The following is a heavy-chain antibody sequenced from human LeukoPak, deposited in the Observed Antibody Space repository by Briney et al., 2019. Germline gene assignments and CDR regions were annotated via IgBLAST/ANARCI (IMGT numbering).Heavy chain of an antibody. CDR3: ARAAAAGTHFQH. D-gene: IGHD6-13*01. V-gene: IGHV4-34*01. Sequence: PSETLSLTCAVYGGSFSGYYWSWIRQPPGKGLEWIGEINHSGSTNYNPSLKSRVTISVDTSKNQFSLKLSSVTAADTAVYYCARAAAAGTHFQHWGQGTLVTVSS. CDR2: INHSGST. CDR1: GGSFSGYY. J-gene: IGHJ1*01.